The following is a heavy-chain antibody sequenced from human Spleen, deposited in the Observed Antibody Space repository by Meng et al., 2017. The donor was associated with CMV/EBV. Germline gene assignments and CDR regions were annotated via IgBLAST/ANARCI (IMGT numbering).Heavy chain of an antibody. J-gene: IGHJ5*02. V-gene: IGHV2-5*02. CDR3: AHTTFFDSWSGYRLPNWFDP. Sequence: GMVGGWIPPRPGLALKGHALLSWDDVKRYRPSLNTRLTITKDTSNNQVILTMTSMDPADTATYYCAHTTFFDSWSGYRLPNWFDPWGQGTLVTVSS. D-gene: IGHD3-3*01. CDR1: GMV. CDR2: LSWDDVK.